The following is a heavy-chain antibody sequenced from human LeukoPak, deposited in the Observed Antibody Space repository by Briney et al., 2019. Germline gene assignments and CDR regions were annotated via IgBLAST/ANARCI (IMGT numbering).Heavy chain of an antibody. J-gene: IGHJ6*03. V-gene: IGHV3-7*01. Sequence: GGSLRLSCAASGFTFSSYWMSWVRQAPGKGLEWVANIKQDGSEKYYVDSVKGRFTISRDNSKNTLYLQMNSLRAEDTAVYYCAKELTVVTPGLDYYYMDVWGKGTTVTVSS. CDR2: IKQDGSEK. D-gene: IGHD4-23*01. CDR3: AKELTVVTPGLDYYYMDV. CDR1: GFTFSSYW.